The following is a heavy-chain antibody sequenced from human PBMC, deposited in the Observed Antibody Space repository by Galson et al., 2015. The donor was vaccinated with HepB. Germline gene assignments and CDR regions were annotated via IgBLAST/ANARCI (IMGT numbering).Heavy chain of an antibody. J-gene: IGHJ4*02. Sequence: SLRLSCAASGFTFSSYWMHWVRQAPGKGLVWVSRINSDGSSTSYADSVKGRFTISRDNAKNTLYLQMNSLRAEDTAVYYCASAPYGGNPDYWGQGTLVTVSS. CDR2: INSDGSST. CDR3: ASAPYGGNPDY. V-gene: IGHV3-74*01. CDR1: GFTFSSYW. D-gene: IGHD4-23*01.